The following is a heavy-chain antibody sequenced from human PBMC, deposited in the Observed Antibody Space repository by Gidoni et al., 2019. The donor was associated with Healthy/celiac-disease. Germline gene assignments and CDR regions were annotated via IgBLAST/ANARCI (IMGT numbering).Heavy chain of an antibody. CDR2: IIPIFGTA. D-gene: IGHD3-10*01. Sequence: QVQLVQSGAAVKKPGSSVKVSCKASGGTFSSYATSWVRQAPGQGLEWMGGIIPIFGTANYAQKFQGRVTITADESTSTAYMELSSLRSEDTAVYYCARGYYGSGRYPPYYGMDVWGQGTTVTVSS. J-gene: IGHJ6*02. CDR3: ARGYYGSGRYPPYYGMDV. V-gene: IGHV1-69*01. CDR1: GGTFSSYA.